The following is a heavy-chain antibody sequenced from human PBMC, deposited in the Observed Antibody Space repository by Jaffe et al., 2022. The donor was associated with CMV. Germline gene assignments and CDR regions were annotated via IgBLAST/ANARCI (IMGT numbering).Heavy chain of an antibody. CDR3: ARHPEGAARTYYYYYGMDV. D-gene: IGHD6-6*01. Sequence: QLQLQESGPGLVKPSETLSLTCTVSGGSISSSSYYWGWIRQPPGKGLEWIGSIYYSGSTYYNPSLKSRVTISVDTSKNQFSLKLSSVTAADTAVYYCARHPEGAARTYYYYYGMDVWGQGTTVTVSS. J-gene: IGHJ6*02. CDR2: IYYSGST. V-gene: IGHV4-39*01. CDR1: GGSISSSSYY.